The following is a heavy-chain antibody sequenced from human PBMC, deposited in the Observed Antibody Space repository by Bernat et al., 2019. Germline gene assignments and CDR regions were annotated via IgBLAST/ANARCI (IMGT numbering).Heavy chain of an antibody. J-gene: IGHJ1*01. CDR2: LSGSGGAT. CDR1: GFTFASYA. CDR3: ARQSPVYDSSGWPGYFQD. Sequence: EVQLLESGGGLVQPGGSLRLSCAASGFTFASYAMGWVRQAPGKGLDWVSALSGSGGATYYADSVKGRLTISRDTSMNTLYLQMNNLGAEDTALYYCARQSPVYDSSGWPGYFQDWGQGTLVTVSS. V-gene: IGHV3-23*01. D-gene: IGHD3-22*01.